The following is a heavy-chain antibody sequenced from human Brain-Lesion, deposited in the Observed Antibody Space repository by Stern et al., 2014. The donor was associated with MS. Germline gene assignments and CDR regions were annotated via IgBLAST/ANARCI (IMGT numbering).Heavy chain of an antibody. D-gene: IGHD2-2*01. CDR3: ARGRVVPGFQYYATDV. Sequence: QVQLQESGPGLVKPSQTLSLSCTVSGGSISSGGYYWSWIRQPAGKGLEWIGRIFNSGSTSYNPSLKSRVTLSIATSKTQFSLRLTSMTAADTAVYYCARGRVVPGFQYYATDVWGQGTTVIVSS. CDR2: IFNSGST. J-gene: IGHJ6*02. V-gene: IGHV4-61*02. CDR1: GGSISSGGYY.